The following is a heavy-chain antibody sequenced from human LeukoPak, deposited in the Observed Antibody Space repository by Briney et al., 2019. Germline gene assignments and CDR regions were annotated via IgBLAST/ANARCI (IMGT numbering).Heavy chain of an antibody. CDR3: ARVRKKPSKRWDYSSSWYYFDY. J-gene: IGHJ4*02. Sequence: ASVKVSCKASGYTFTSYDINWVRQATGQGLEWMGWMNPNSGNTGYAQKFQGRVTMTRNTSISTAYMELSSLRSEDTAVYYCARVRKKPSKRWDYSSSWYYFDYWGQGTLVTVSS. V-gene: IGHV1-8*01. CDR1: GYTFTSYD. CDR2: MNPNSGNT. D-gene: IGHD6-13*01.